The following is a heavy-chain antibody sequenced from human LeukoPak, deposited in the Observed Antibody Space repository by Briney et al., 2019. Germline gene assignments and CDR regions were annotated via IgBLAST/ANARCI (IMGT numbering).Heavy chain of an antibody. J-gene: IGHJ4*02. CDR3: AREGYYYDSSGRFDY. CDR2: IYSGEST. D-gene: IGHD3-22*01. Sequence: PGGSLRLSCAASGFSVRSNYMSWVRQAPGKGLEWVSVIYSGESTYYADSVKGRFTIYRDNSKNTVYLQMNSLRAEDTAIYYCAREGYYYDSSGRFDYWGQGTLVTVSS. V-gene: IGHV3-53*01. CDR1: GFSVRSNY.